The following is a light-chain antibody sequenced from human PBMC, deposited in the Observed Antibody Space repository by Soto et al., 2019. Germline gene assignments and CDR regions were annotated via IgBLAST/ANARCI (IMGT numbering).Light chain of an antibody. V-gene: IGKV3-15*01. CDR3: QQYGSSPWT. J-gene: IGKJ1*01. Sequence: EIGMTQSPATLSVSPGERATLSCRASQTVRDNLGWYQQKPGQAPRLLIYGASSRATGIPVRFSGSGSGTEFTLTISSLQSEDFAVYYCQQYGSSPWTFGQGTKVDIK. CDR2: GAS. CDR1: QTVRDN.